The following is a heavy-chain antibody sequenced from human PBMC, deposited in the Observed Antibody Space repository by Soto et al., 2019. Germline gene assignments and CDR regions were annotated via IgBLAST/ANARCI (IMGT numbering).Heavy chain of an antibody. CDR3: AKDGRGYSYGVLDY. J-gene: IGHJ4*02. D-gene: IGHD5-18*01. CDR1: GFTFSSYA. CDR2: ITYSGSNK. V-gene: IGHV3-30*18. Sequence: GGSLRLSCAASGFTFSSYAMSWVRQAPGKGLEWVAAITYSGSNKYYADSVKGRFTISRDNSKNTLYLQMNSLRAEDTAVYYCAKDGRGYSYGVLDYWGQGTLVTVSS.